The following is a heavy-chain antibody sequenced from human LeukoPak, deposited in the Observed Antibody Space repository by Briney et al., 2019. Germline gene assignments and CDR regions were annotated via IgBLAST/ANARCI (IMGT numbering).Heavy chain of an antibody. CDR3: ARYLRNCGGDCPTHDAFDI. CDR2: LYYSGST. V-gene: IGHV4-39*01. Sequence: PSETLSLTCTVSGGSISSYYWGWIRQPPGKGLEWIGSLYYSGSTYYNPSLKSRVTISVDTSKNQFSLKLSSVTAADTAVYYCARYLRNCGGDCPTHDAFDIWGQGTMVTVSS. CDR1: GGSISSYY. D-gene: IGHD2-21*02. J-gene: IGHJ3*02.